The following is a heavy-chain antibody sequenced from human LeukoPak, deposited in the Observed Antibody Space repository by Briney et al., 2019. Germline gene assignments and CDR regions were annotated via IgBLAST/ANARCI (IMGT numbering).Heavy chain of an antibody. CDR1: GFTFINYG. J-gene: IGHJ4*02. CDR3: AKDRLAYCGGDCYSAH. D-gene: IGHD2-21*02. Sequence: GGSLRLSCAASGFTFINYGMHWVRQAPGKGLEWVAVFSYDGNNKYYADSVKGRFTISRDNSKKPLYLQMKSLRAEDTAVYYCAKDRLAYCGGDCYSAHWGQGTLVTVSS. CDR2: FSYDGNNK. V-gene: IGHV3-30*18.